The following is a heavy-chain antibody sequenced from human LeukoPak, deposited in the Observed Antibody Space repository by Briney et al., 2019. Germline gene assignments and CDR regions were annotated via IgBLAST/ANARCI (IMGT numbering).Heavy chain of an antibody. Sequence: GRSLRLSCAASGFTFDDYAMHWVRQASGKGLEWVSGISWNSGSIGYADSVKGRFTISRDNAKNSLYLQMNSLRAEDTALYYCAKALGGYYDFDYWGQGTLVTVSS. CDR2: ISWNSGSI. V-gene: IGHV3-9*01. D-gene: IGHD3-3*01. CDR1: GFTFDDYA. CDR3: AKALGGYYDFDY. J-gene: IGHJ4*02.